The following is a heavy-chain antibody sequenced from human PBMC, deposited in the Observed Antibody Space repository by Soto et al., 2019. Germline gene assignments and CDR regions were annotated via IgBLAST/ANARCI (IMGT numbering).Heavy chain of an antibody. CDR2: ISSIGVAT. D-gene: IGHD6-19*01. Sequence: EVQLVESGGGLVQPGGSLRLSCAASGFTFSIHEMNWVGQAPGKGLEWVSYISSIGVATYYADSVKGRFTISRDNAKNSLYLQMNSLRAEDTAVYYCAREGRVGGIDYWGQGTPVTVSS. CDR1: GFTFSIHE. J-gene: IGHJ4*02. CDR3: AREGRVGGIDY. V-gene: IGHV3-48*03.